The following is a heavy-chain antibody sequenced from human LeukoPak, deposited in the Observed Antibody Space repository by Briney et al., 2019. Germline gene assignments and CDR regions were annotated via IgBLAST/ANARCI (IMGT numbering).Heavy chain of an antibody. CDR2: IYYSGST. J-gene: IGHJ3*02. Sequence: SSETLSLTCTVSGGSISSYYWSWTRQPPGKGLEWIGYIYYSGSTNYNPSLKSRVTISVDTSKNQFSLKLSSVTAADTAVYYCARALANYYDSSGDAFDIWGQGTMVTVSS. D-gene: IGHD3-22*01. V-gene: IGHV4-59*01. CDR1: GGSISSYY. CDR3: ARALANYYDSSGDAFDI.